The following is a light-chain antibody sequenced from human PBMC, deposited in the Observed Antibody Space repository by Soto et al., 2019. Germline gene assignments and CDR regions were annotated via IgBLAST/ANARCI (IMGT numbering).Light chain of an antibody. CDR2: DAS. J-gene: IGKJ1*01. CDR3: LQHNSYPRT. Sequence: DIQMNQSPSALSASVVDRVTITCLASKGTINYLAWFQQKPGKVPKRLIYDASSVQSGVPSRFSGSGSGTEFTLTISSLQPEDFATYYCLQHNSYPRTFGQGTKVDIK. CDR1: KGTINY. V-gene: IGKV1-17*03.